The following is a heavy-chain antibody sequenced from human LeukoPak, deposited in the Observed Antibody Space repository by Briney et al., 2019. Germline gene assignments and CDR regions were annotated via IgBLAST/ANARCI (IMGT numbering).Heavy chain of an antibody. CDR3: ARGRHIVVVTANDY. D-gene: IGHD2-21*02. J-gene: IGHJ4*02. CDR2: ISAYNGNT. CDR1: GYTFTSYG. Sequence: ASVKVSCKASGYTFTSYGISWVRQAPGQGPEWMGWISAYNGNTNYAQKFQGRVTMTTDTSTTTGYMELRSLRSEDTAVYYCARGRHIVVVTANDYWGQGTLVTVSS. V-gene: IGHV1-18*01.